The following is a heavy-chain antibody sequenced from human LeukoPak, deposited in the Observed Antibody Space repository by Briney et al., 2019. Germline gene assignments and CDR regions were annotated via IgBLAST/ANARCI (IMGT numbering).Heavy chain of an antibody. CDR2: IKPTGTET. D-gene: IGHD3-10*01. CDR3: GGFGYEAGVDM. J-gene: IGHJ4*01. Sequence: PGGSLRLSCAASGFTFSTYWMTWVRQAPGKGLEWVANIKPTGTETYYVDPVKGRFTISRDNAKNLLYLQMNSLRGEGTAVYYCGGFGYEAGVDMWGQGTLVTVSS. V-gene: IGHV3-7*01. CDR1: GFTFSTYW.